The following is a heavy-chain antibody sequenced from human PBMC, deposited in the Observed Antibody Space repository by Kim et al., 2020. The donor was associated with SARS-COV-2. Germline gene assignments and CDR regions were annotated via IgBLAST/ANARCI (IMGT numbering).Heavy chain of an antibody. Sequence: YSPSLKSRLTITKDTSKNQVVLTMTNIDPVDTATYYCAHRQAVVGGSYFDLWGRGTLVTVSS. V-gene: IGHV2-5*01. D-gene: IGHD3-22*01. J-gene: IGHJ2*01. CDR3: AHRQAVVGGSYFDL.